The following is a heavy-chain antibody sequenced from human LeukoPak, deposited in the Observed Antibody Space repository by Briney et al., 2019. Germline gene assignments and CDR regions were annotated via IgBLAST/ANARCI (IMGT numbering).Heavy chain of an antibody. D-gene: IGHD6-6*01. CDR2: ISACNGNT. Sequence: ASVKVSCKASGYTFTSYGISWVRQAPGQGLEWMGWISACNGNTNYAQKLQGRVTMTTDTSTSTAYMELRSLRSDDTAVYYCARDRHSSSSGDFDYWGQGTLVTVSS. J-gene: IGHJ4*02. V-gene: IGHV1-18*01. CDR1: GYTFTSYG. CDR3: ARDRHSSSSGDFDY.